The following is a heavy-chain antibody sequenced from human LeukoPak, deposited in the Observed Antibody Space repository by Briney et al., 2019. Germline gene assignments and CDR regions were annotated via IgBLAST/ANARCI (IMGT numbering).Heavy chain of an antibody. V-gene: IGHV1-8*03. CDR3: ARGVGVELLLWFGEPRAHAFDI. CDR1: GYTFTSYD. CDR2: MNPNSGNT. J-gene: IGHJ3*02. D-gene: IGHD3-10*01. Sequence: ASVKVSCKASGYTFTSYDINWVRQATGQGLEWMGWMNPNSGNTGYAQKFQGRVTITRNTSISTAYMELSSLRSEDTAVYYCARGVGVELLLWFGEPRAHAFDIWGQGTMVTVSS.